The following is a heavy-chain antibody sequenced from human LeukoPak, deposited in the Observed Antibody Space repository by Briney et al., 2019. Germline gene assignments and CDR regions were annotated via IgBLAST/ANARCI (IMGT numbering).Heavy chain of an antibody. CDR1: GYTFTSYG. V-gene: IGHV1-69*13. CDR2: IIPIFGTA. CDR3: ARDQTGFDY. J-gene: IGHJ4*02. D-gene: IGHD7-27*01. Sequence: SVKVSCKASGYTFTSYGISWVRQAPGQGLEWMGGIIPIFGTANYAQKFQGRVTITADESTSTAFMELSSLRSEDTAVYYCARDQTGFDYWGQGTLVTVSS.